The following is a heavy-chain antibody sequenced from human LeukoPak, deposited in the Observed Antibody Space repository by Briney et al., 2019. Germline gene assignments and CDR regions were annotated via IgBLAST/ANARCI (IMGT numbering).Heavy chain of an antibody. CDR1: GYTFTSYD. V-gene: IGHV1-8*01. Sequence: GASVKVSCKASGYTFTSYDINWVRQATGHGLEWMGWMHPNSGNTGYAQKFQGRVTMSRNTSISTDYMELSSLRSEDTAVYYCARVGKEYSSGWLNYYYMDVWGKGTTVTVSS. CDR3: ARVGKEYSSGWLNYYYMDV. D-gene: IGHD6-19*01. J-gene: IGHJ6*03. CDR2: MHPNSGNT.